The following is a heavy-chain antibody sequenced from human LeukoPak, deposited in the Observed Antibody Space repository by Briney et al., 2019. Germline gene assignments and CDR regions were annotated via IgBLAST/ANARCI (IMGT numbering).Heavy chain of an antibody. D-gene: IGHD3-22*01. Sequence: GGSLRLSCTTSGFTFGDYAMSWVRQAPGKGLEWVSFIRRKAHGGTTEYTASVKGRFSSSRDDSKSIAYLQMNSLKTEDTAVYFCTRVTYYYDNSGYFHFDSWGQGSLVTVSS. CDR3: TRVTYYYDNSGYFHFDS. CDR2: IRRKAHGGTT. J-gene: IGHJ4*02. CDR1: GFTFGDYA. V-gene: IGHV3-49*04.